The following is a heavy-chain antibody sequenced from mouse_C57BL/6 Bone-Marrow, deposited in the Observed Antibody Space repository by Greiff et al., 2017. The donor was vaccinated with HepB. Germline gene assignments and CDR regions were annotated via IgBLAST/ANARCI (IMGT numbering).Heavy chain of an antibody. D-gene: IGHD1-1*01. CDR3: ARYTITTVVASYYYAMDY. Sequence: EVQGVESGGGLVQPGGSLSLSCAASGFTFTDYYMSWVRQPPGKALEWLGFIRNKANGYTTEYSASVKGRFTISRDNSQSILYLPMNALRAEDSATYYCARYTITTVVASYYYAMDYWGQGTSVTVSS. CDR1: GFTFTDYY. J-gene: IGHJ4*01. V-gene: IGHV7-3*01. CDR2: IRNKANGYTT.